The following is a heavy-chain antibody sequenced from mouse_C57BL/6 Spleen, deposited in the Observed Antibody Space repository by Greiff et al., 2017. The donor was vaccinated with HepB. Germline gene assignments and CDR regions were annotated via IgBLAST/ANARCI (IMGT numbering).Heavy chain of an antibody. CDR1: GYTFTSYW. CDR2: IDPSDSYT. D-gene: IGHD1-1*01. CDR3: ARSAHYYGSSLFAY. Sequence: QVQLQQPGAELVMPGASVKLSCKASGYTFTSYWMHWVKQRPGQGLEWIGEIDPSDSYTNYNQKFKGKSTLTVDKSSSTAYMQLSSLTSEDSAFYYCARSAHYYGSSLFAYWGQGTLVTVSA. V-gene: IGHV1-69*01. J-gene: IGHJ3*01.